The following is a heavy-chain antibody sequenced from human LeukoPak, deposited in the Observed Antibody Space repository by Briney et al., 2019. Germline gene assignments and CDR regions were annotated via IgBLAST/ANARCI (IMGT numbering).Heavy chain of an antibody. CDR2: IYTGGST. V-gene: IGHV4-61*02. CDR3: ASSGWYEGGID. J-gene: IGHJ4*02. Sequence: SETLSLTCTVSGGSISSGSSFWTWIRQPAGKGLEWIGRIYTGGSTNYNPSLKSRVTISVDTSKNQFSLKLSSVTAADTAVYYCASSGWYEGGIDWGQGTLVTVSS. CDR1: GGSISSGSSF. D-gene: IGHD6-19*01.